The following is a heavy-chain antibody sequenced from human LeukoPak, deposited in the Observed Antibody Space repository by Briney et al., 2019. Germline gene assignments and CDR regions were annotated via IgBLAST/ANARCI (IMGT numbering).Heavy chain of an antibody. Sequence: PGGSLRLSCAASGFTFSLYWMNWVRRAPGKGLEWVANIKQDGSEKYYVDSVKGRFTLSRDNAKNSLYLQMNSLRAEDTAVYYCSCSNTNYWGQGTLVIVSS. J-gene: IGHJ4*02. D-gene: IGHD2-2*01. CDR1: GFTFSLYW. CDR2: IKQDGSEK. CDR3: SCSNTNY. V-gene: IGHV3-7*01.